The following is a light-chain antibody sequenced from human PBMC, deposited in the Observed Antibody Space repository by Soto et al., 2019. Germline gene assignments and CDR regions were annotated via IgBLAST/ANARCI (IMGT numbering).Light chain of an antibody. Sequence: EIVMTQSPVTLSVSPGERATLSCRASQSVGSNLAWYQQKPGQAPRLLLYGASTRATGIPGRFSGIGSGTEFTLTITSLQSEDFAVYYCQQHNYWPSFGQGTKLEFK. CDR2: GAS. V-gene: IGKV3-15*01. CDR1: QSVGSN. CDR3: QQHNYWPS. J-gene: IGKJ2*01.